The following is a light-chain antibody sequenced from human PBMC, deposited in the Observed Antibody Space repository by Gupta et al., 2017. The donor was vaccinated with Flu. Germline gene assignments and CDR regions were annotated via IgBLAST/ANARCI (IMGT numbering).Light chain of an antibody. J-gene: IGKJ4*01. CDR1: QSISYY. CDR3: QQSYSTPLT. V-gene: IGKV1-39*01. CDR2: AAS. Sequence: PSSLSASTGDRVAITCRANQSISYYLNWFQQKPGKAPNLLIYAASNLQSGVPSRFTGSGSGTDFTLTISGLQPEDFAIYFCQQSYSTPLTFGGGTRVEVK.